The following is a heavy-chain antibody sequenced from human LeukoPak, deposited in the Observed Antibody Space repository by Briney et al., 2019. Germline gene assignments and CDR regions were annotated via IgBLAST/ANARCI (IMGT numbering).Heavy chain of an antibody. D-gene: IGHD5-24*01. CDR2: MYHSGST. CDR3: ARVAGGANYRNWFDP. V-gene: IGHV4-38-2*02. CDR1: GYSISSGHY. Sequence: SETLSLTCTVSGYSISSGHYWGWIRQPPGKGLEWIGSMYHSGSTYYNPPLKSRVTISEDTSKNQFSLKLRSVTAADTAVYYCARVAGGANYRNWFDPWGQGTLVTVSS. J-gene: IGHJ5*02.